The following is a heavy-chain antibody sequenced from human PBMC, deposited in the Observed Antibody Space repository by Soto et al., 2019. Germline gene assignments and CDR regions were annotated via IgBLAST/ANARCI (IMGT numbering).Heavy chain of an antibody. J-gene: IGHJ4*02. Sequence: GSLRLSCAASGFTFSSYAMSWVRQAPGKGLEWVSAISGSGANTNFADSVKGRFTISRDNSKNTLYLQMNSLRAEDTAVYYCAKTGYNSDYWGQGTLVTAPQ. CDR2: ISGSGANT. CDR1: GFTFSSYA. D-gene: IGHD6-13*01. V-gene: IGHV3-23*01. CDR3: AKTGYNSDY.